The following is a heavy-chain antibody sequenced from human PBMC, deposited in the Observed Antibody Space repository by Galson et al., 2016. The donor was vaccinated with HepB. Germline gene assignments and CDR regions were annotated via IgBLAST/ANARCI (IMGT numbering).Heavy chain of an antibody. CDR1: GGSISTYY. CDR2: FRYSGSS. CDR3: ACDTDAGVRFDH. J-gene: IGHJ4*02. Sequence: SETLSLTCTVSGGSISTYYWSWIRQPPGKGLEWIGYFRYSGSSNYNPSLKSRVTISADISKNQISLNLSSVTAADTAIYYSACDTDAGVRFDHWGPGTLVTVSS. V-gene: IGHV4-59*01. D-gene: IGHD3-10*01.